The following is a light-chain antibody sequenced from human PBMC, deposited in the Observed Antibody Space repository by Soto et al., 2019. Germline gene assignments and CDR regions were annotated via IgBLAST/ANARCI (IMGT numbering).Light chain of an antibody. V-gene: IGLV4-69*01. CDR3: QTWGSSIL. Sequence: QSVLTQSPSASASLGASVKLTCTLSGGHSSYAIAWHQQQPEKGPRYLMKLNSDGSHSKGDGIPDRFSGSSSGAERYLTISSLQSEDEADYYCQTWGSSILFGGGTKVTVL. CDR1: GGHSSYA. CDR2: LNSDGSH. J-gene: IGLJ2*01.